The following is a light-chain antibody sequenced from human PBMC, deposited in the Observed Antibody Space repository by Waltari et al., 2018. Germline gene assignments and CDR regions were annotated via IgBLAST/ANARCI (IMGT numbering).Light chain of an antibody. CDR2: GNS. Sequence: QSVLTQPPSVSGATGQRVTISCTGSSSNIGAGYVVHWYQQLPGTAPKLLIYGNSNRPSGVPDRFSGSKSGTSASLAITGLQAEDEADYYCQSYDISLSVLFGGGTKLTVL. V-gene: IGLV1-40*01. CDR3: QSYDISLSVL. CDR1: SSNIGAGYV. J-gene: IGLJ2*01.